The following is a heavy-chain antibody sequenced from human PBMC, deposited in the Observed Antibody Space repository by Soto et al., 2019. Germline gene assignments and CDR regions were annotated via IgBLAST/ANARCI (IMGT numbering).Heavy chain of an antibody. CDR3: AGGAVAGTSPAY. J-gene: IGHJ4*02. Sequence: QVQLQESGPGLVKPSGTLSLTCAVSSGAITSSNWWSWVRQPPGKGLEWIGEIYHSGSTNYNPSLKSRVTLSVDKSKNVFSLKLSSVPAADTAMYYCAGGAVAGTSPAYWGQGTLVTVSS. CDR1: SGAITSSNW. D-gene: IGHD6-19*01. V-gene: IGHV4-4*02. CDR2: IYHSGST.